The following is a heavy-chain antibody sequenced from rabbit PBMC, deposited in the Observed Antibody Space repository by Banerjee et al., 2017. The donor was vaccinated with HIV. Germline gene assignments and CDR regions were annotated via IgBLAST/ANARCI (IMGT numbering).Heavy chain of an antibody. Sequence: QSLEESGGDLVKPGASLTLTCKASGIDFSNNYVMCWVRQAPGKGLEWIAWIYAGSSDKTYYASWARGRFTISKTSSTTVTLQMTSLTAADTATYFCARGDGAYAGYDGLWGPGTLVTVS. J-gene: IGHJ4*01. CDR3: ARGDGAYAGYDGL. D-gene: IGHD7-1*01. CDR1: GIDFSNNYV. CDR2: IYAGSSDKT. V-gene: IGHV1S40*01.